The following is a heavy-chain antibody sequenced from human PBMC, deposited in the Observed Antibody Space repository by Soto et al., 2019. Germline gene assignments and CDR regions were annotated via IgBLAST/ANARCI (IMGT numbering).Heavy chain of an antibody. CDR2: LYWDDDK. Sequence: QITLKESGPTLEKPTQTLTLTCTFSGFSLSTNGVGVGWIRQPPGKALECLALLYWDDDKRYSPSLKSRLTVTKDTSKNQVVLIMTNMDPVDTATYYCAHRGSHDGFDIWGPGTMVTVSS. CDR1: GFSLSTNGVG. CDR3: AHRGSHDGFDI. J-gene: IGHJ3*02. D-gene: IGHD3-10*01. V-gene: IGHV2-5*02.